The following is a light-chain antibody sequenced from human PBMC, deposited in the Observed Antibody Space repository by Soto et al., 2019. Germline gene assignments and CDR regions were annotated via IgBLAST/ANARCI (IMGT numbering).Light chain of an antibody. Sequence: DIVLTQSPCTLSLSLGERATLSCRASQSVRDSHLAWYQQKPGQAPSLLIYETSSRATGIPDRFRGSGSGTEFALTITRVEPEDVAMYFCQQYGSSPGTFGQGTKVDIK. CDR2: ETS. V-gene: IGKV3-20*01. J-gene: IGKJ1*01. CDR1: QSVRDSH. CDR3: QQYGSSPGT.